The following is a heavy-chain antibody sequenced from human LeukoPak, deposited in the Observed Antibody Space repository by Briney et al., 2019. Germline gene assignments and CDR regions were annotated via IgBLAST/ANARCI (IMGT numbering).Heavy chain of an antibody. CDR2: INPNSGGT. V-gene: IGHV1-2*02. CDR1: GYTFTGYY. CDR3: ARGGCSGGSCYFVY. J-gene: IGHJ4*02. D-gene: IGHD2-15*01. Sequence: ASVKVSCKASGYTFTGYYMHWVRQAPGQGLEWMGWINPNSGGTNYAQKFQGRVTMTGDTSISTAYMELSRLRSDDTAVYYCARGGCSGGSCYFVYWGQGTLVTVSS.